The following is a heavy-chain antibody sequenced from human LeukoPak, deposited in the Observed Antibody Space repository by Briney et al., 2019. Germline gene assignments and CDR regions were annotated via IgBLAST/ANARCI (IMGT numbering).Heavy chain of an antibody. Sequence: GSLRLSCAASGFTFSSYWMSWVRQAPGKGLEWVANIKQDGSEKYYVDSVKGRFTISRDNAKNSLYLQMNSLRSDDTAVYYCARDLTMVRGVDFDYWGQGTLVTVSS. J-gene: IGHJ4*02. CDR1: GFTFSSYW. CDR3: ARDLTMVRGVDFDY. V-gene: IGHV3-7*03. D-gene: IGHD3-10*01. CDR2: IKQDGSEK.